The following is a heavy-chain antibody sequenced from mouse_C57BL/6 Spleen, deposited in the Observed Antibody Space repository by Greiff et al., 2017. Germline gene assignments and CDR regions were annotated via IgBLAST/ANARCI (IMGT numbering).Heavy chain of an antibody. CDR1: GYTFTSYT. CDR3: ARAAQASAMDY. V-gene: IGHV1-4*01. J-gene: IGHJ4*01. CDR2: INPSSGYT. Sequence: VQGVESGAELARPGASVKMSCKASGYTFTSYTMHWVKQRPGQGLEWIGYINPSSGYTKYNQKFKDKATLTADKSSSTAYMQLSSLTSEDSAVYYCARAAQASAMDYWGQGTSVTVSS. D-gene: IGHD3-2*02.